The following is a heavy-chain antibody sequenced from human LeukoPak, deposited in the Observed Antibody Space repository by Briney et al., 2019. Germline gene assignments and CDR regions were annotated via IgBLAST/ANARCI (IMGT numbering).Heavy chain of an antibody. J-gene: IGHJ4*02. V-gene: IGHV3-30*02. CDR1: RFTFSSYG. D-gene: IGHD6-13*01. Sequence: SGGSLRLSCAASRFTFSSYGMHWVRRAPGKGLQWVAYIRYDGSNQYYADSAKGRFTISRDNSKNTLYLQMNSLRSEDTAVYYCAKDDSTSWYYFDYWGQGTLVTVSS. CDR2: IRYDGSNQ. CDR3: AKDDSTSWYYFDY.